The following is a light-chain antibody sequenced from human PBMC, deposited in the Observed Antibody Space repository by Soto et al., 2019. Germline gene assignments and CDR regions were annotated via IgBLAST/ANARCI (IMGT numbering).Light chain of an antibody. CDR1: QSVSSSY. Sequence: EIVLTQSPGTLSLSPGEGATLSCRASQSVSSSYLAWYQQKPGQAPRLLIYGASSRATGIPDRFSGSGSGTDFTLTISRLEPEDFAVYYCQQYGSSPRTFGQGTQVEIK. CDR3: QQYGSSPRT. J-gene: IGKJ1*01. V-gene: IGKV3-20*01. CDR2: GAS.